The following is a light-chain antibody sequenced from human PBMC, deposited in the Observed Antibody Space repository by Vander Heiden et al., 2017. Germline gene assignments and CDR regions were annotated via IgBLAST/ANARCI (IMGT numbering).Light chain of an antibody. J-gene: IGLJ1*01. Sequence: QSALTQPPSASGSPGQSVTISCTGTSSDFGGYNYVSWYQQHPGKAPKLMIYEVSKRPSGVPDRFSGSKSGNTASLTVPGLQAEDEADYYCSSYAGSNNFVFGTGTKVTVL. CDR3: SSYAGSNNFV. V-gene: IGLV2-8*01. CDR2: EVS. CDR1: SSDFGGYNY.